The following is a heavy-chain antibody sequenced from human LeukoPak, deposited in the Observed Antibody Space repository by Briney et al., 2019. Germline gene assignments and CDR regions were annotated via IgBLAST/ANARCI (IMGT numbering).Heavy chain of an antibody. CDR1: GFSFSTYG. J-gene: IGHJ5*02. CDR3: ANGLATVTTPAEVS. D-gene: IGHD4-17*01. V-gene: IGHV3-30*02. Sequence: GGSLRLSCAASGFSFSTYGMHWVCQAPGKGLEWVAFIRYDGTNKFYVDSVKGRFTISRDNSKNTLYLHLNSLRAEDTAMYYCANGLATVTTPAEVSWGQGTLVTVSS. CDR2: IRYDGTNK.